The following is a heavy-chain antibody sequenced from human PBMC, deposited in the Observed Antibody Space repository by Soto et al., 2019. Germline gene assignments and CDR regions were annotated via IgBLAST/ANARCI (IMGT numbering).Heavy chain of an antibody. CDR1: GYTFTSYD. CDR3: ARWRIYFNYYYGMDV. V-gene: IGHV1-8*01. J-gene: IGHJ6*02. CDR2: LNPNSGNT. D-gene: IGHD3-9*01. Sequence: GASVKVSCKASGYTFTSYDINWVRQATGQGLEWMGWLNPNSGNTGYAQKFQGRVTMTRNTSISTAYMELSSLRSEDTAVYYCARWRIYFNYYYGMDVWGQGTTVTVSS.